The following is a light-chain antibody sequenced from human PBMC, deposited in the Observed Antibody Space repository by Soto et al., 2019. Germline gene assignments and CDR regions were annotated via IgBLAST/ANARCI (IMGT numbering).Light chain of an antibody. J-gene: IGKJ4*01. CDR1: QGITSW. CDR3: RQTTTFPLT. V-gene: IGKV1-12*01. Sequence: DIQMTQSPSSVSASVGDRVTITCRASQGITSWLAWYQQKPGKAPKLLIYRASNLQSGVPSRFSGSGSGTDFTLTISGLQSADFATYYCRQTTTFPLTFGGGTKVDIK. CDR2: RAS.